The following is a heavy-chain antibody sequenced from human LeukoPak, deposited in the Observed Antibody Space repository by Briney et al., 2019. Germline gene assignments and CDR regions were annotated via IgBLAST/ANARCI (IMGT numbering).Heavy chain of an antibody. Sequence: GSLRLSCAASGFTFSDSYMTWVRQAPGKGVEWVGEINHSGSTNYNPSLKSRVTISVDTSKNQFSLKLSSVTAADTAVYYCARGGPVAGFDYWGQGTLVTVSS. CDR1: GFTFSDSY. V-gene: IGHV4-34*01. D-gene: IGHD6-19*01. CDR3: ARGGPVAGFDY. CDR2: INHSGST. J-gene: IGHJ4*02.